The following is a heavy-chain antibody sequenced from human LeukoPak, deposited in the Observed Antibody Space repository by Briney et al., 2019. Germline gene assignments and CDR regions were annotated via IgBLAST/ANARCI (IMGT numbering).Heavy chain of an antibody. Sequence: PGGSLRLSCAASGFTFNSYAMSWVRQAPGKGLEWVSAIRGSGGGTYYADSVKGRFTISRDNAKNSLYLQMNSLRDEDTAVYYCARAPIRRDGYNYNHWGQGTLVTVSS. CDR2: IRGSGGGT. V-gene: IGHV3-23*01. D-gene: IGHD5-24*01. CDR1: GFTFNSYA. CDR3: ARAPIRRDGYNYNH. J-gene: IGHJ5*02.